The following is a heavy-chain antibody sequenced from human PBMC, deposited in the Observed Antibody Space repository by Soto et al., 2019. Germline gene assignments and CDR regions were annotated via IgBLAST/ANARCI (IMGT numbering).Heavy chain of an antibody. V-gene: IGHV1-18*01. CDR2: ISAYNGNT. J-gene: IGHJ6*02. D-gene: IGHD3-22*01. CDR3: ARDVPRGYYDSSGYPLYGMDV. Sequence: ASVKVSCKASGYTFTSYGISWVRQAPGQGLEWMGWISAYNGNTNYAQKLQGRVTMTRDTSISTAYMELSRLRSDDTAVYYCARDVPRGYYDSSGYPLYGMDVWGQGTTVTVSS. CDR1: GYTFTSYG.